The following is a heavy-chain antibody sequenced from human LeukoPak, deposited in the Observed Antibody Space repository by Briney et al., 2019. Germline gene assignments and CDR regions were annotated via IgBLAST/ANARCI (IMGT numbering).Heavy chain of an antibody. J-gene: IGHJ4*02. D-gene: IGHD3-10*01. CDR1: GFTFSNYW. CDR3: AKGATYYYTSGSYLDY. V-gene: IGHV3-74*01. Sequence: PGGSLRLSCAASGFTFSNYWMHWVRQAPGKGLVWVSRIYSDGSGTTYADSVRGRFTISRDNAKNSLYLQMNSLRSEDTAFYYCAKGATYYYTSGSYLDYWGQGTLVTVSS. CDR2: IYSDGSGT.